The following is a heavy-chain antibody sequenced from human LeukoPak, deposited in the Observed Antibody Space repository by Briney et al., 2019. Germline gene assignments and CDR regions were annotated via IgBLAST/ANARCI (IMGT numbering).Heavy chain of an antibody. V-gene: IGHV1-18*01. CDR2: ISAXNGNT. J-gene: IGHJ4*02. Sequence: ASVKVSCKASGYTFTSYGISXXRXXPGXXXXXXGWISAXNGNTNYAQKLQGRVTMTTDTSTRTAYMERRRLRSDATAVYYCARKNGLGYSGYDTLFFFDYWGQGTLATVSS. D-gene: IGHD5-12*01. CDR1: GYTFTSYG. CDR3: ARKNGLGYSGYDTLFFFDY.